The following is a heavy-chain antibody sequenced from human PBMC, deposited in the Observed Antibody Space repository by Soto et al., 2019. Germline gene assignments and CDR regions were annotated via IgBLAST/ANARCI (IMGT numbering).Heavy chain of an antibody. J-gene: IGHJ6*02. CDR3: ARDRNVRGYSGYDQIRYYYSGLDV. D-gene: IGHD5-12*01. V-gene: IGHV4-61*01. CDR2: IYYTGSS. Sequence: SETLSLTCTVSGGSVSSGSYYWSWIRQPPGRGLEGIGNIYYTGSSDYNPSLKSRVIISRDTSKNQFSLKLSSVTAADTAVYYCARDRNVRGYSGYDQIRYYYSGLDVWGQGTTVTVSS. CDR1: GGSVSSGSYY.